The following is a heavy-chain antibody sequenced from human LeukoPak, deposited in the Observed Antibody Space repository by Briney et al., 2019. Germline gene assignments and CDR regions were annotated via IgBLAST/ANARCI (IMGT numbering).Heavy chain of an antibody. Sequence: QAGGSLRLSCAASGFTFSSYGMHWVRQAPGKGLEWVAVIWYDGSKKYYGDSVKGRFTISRDNSKNTLYLQMNSLRAEDTTVYYCARDGQDYGDYFLYFDYWGQGTLVTVSS. D-gene: IGHD4-17*01. CDR3: ARDGQDYGDYFLYFDY. J-gene: IGHJ4*02. V-gene: IGHV3-33*01. CDR2: IWYDGSKK. CDR1: GFTFSSYG.